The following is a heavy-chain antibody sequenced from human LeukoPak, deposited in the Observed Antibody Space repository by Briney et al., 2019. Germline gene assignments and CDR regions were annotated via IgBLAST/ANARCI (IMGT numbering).Heavy chain of an antibody. Sequence: GGSLRLSCAASGFTFSSYAMSWVRQAPGKGLEWVSAISGSGGSTYYADSVKGRFTISRDNPKNTLYLQKNSLRAEDTAVYYCAKDPSIVVVMADYWGQGTLVTVSS. CDR1: GFTFSSYA. J-gene: IGHJ4*02. CDR3: AKDPSIVVVMADY. V-gene: IGHV3-23*01. D-gene: IGHD3-22*01. CDR2: ISGSGGST.